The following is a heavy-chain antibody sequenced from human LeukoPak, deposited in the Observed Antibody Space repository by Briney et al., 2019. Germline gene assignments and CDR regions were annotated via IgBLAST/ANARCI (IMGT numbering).Heavy chain of an antibody. V-gene: IGHV3-48*03. CDR1: GFTFSSYE. Sequence: QPGGSLRLSCAASGFTFSSYEMNWVRQAPGKGLEWVSYISSSGSTIYYADSVKGRFTISRDNSKNTVYLRMNSLRAEDTAVYYCAKDFRNWGSGYFDYWGQGTLVTVSS. D-gene: IGHD7-27*01. CDR2: ISSSGSTI. J-gene: IGHJ4*02. CDR3: AKDFRNWGSGYFDY.